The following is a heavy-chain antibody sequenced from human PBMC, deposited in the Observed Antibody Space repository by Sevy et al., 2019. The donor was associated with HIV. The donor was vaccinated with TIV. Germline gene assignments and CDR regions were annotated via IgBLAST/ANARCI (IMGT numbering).Heavy chain of an antibody. J-gene: IGHJ4*02. Sequence: GGCLRLSRAASGFAFYEYSMSWIRQAPGKGLEWLATLSFGCGKINYADSVKGRFTISRDNSKNSFYLQMDNLRVEDTALYYSAREGCSRPHDYWGQGTRVTVSS. CDR2: LSFGCGKI. CDR1: GFAFYEYS. V-gene: IGHV3-23*01. D-gene: IGHD2-8*01. CDR3: AREGCSRPHDY.